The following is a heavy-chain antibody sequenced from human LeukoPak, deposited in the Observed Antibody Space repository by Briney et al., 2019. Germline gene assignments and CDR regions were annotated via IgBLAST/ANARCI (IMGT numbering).Heavy chain of an antibody. CDR3: AKPYYYESSGYPPLLDY. CDR2: ISASGSST. J-gene: IGHJ4*02. V-gene: IGHV3-23*01. Sequence: PSETLSLTCTVSGGSISSYYWSWVRQAPGKGLEWVSAISASGSSTYYADSVKGRFTISRDNSKNTLYLQMNSLRAEDTAVYYCAKPYYYESSGYPPLLDYWGQGTLVTVSS. CDR1: GGSISSYY. D-gene: IGHD3-22*01.